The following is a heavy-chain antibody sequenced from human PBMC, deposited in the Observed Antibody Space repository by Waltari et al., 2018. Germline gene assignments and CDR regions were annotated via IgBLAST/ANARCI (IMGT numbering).Heavy chain of an antibody. J-gene: IGHJ4*02. V-gene: IGHV4-34*01. CDR2: INHRGST. D-gene: IGHD4-17*01. CDR1: GGSFSGYY. CDR3: ARSMTTVTTLDY. Sequence: QVQLQQWGAGLLKPSETLSLTCAVYGGSFSGYYCSWVRQPPGKGLEWIGEINHRGSTNHNPALTRRVTISVDTSKNQFSLKLSSVTAADTAVYYCARSMTTVTTLDYWGQGTLVTVSS.